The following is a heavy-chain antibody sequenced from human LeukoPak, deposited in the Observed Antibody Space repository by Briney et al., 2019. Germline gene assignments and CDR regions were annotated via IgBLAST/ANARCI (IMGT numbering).Heavy chain of an antibody. Sequence: GESLRLSCAASGFTFSNYAMSWVRQAPGKGLEWVSGINDRGVDTYYTDSVKGRFTISRDNSKNTLFLQMNSLTAEDTAVYYCAKGSSPLGHFDCWGQGTLVTVSS. V-gene: IGHV3-23*01. J-gene: IGHJ4*02. CDR3: AKGSSPLGHFDC. D-gene: IGHD6-13*01. CDR2: INDRGVDT. CDR1: GFTFSNYA.